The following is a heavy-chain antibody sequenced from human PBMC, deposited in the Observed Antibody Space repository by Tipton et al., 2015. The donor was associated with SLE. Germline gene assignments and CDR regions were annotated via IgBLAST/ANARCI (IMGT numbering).Heavy chain of an antibody. CDR1: GGSISGYY. CDR2: IYHSGST. V-gene: IGHV4-59*12. D-gene: IGHD5-18*01. CDR3: ARDLQLWSPHFDY. J-gene: IGHJ4*02. Sequence: TLSLTCTVSGGSISGYYWSWIRQPPGKGLEWIGYIYHSGSTYYNPSLKSRVTISVDTSKNQFSLKLSSVTAADTAVYYCARDLQLWSPHFDYWGQGTLVTVSS.